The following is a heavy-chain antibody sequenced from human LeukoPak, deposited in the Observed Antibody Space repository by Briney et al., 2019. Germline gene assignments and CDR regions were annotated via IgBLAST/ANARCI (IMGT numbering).Heavy chain of an antibody. D-gene: IGHD3-16*01. V-gene: IGHV3-11*01. CDR1: GFTFSDYY. Sequence: GGSLTLSCAASGFTFSDYYMSWIRQAPGKGLEWVSYISSSGSTIYYADSVKGRFTISRDNAKNSLYLQMNSLRAEDTAVYYCARDLAYVGDAFDIWGQGTMVTVSS. J-gene: IGHJ3*02. CDR3: ARDLAYVGDAFDI. CDR2: ISSSGSTI.